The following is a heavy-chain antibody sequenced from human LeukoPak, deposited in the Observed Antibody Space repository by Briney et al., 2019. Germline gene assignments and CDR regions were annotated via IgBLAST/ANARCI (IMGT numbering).Heavy chain of an antibody. J-gene: IGHJ4*02. CDR2: INSDGSST. CDR3: ARLRLGELVWDY. CDR1: GFTFSSYW. V-gene: IGHV3-74*01. Sequence: TGGSLRLSCAASGFTFSSYWMHWVRQAPGKGLVWVSRINSDGSSTSYADSVKGRFTISRDNAKNTLYLQMNSLRAEDTAVYYCARLRLGELVWDYWGQGTLVTVSS. D-gene: IGHD3-16*01.